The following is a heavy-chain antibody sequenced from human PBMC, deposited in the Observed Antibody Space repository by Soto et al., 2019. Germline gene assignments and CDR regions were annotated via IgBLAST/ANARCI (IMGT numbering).Heavy chain of an antibody. Sequence: QVQLVQSGAEVKKPGSSVKVSCKASGGTFSSYAISWVRQAPGQGLEWMGGIIPIFGTANYAQKFQGRVTXXAXEXXSTAYMELSSLRSEDTAVYYCARGSAVDTAAPFDYWGQGTLVTVSS. V-gene: IGHV1-69*12. J-gene: IGHJ4*02. CDR1: GGTFSSYA. CDR3: ARGSAVDTAAPFDY. CDR2: IIPIFGTA. D-gene: IGHD5-18*01.